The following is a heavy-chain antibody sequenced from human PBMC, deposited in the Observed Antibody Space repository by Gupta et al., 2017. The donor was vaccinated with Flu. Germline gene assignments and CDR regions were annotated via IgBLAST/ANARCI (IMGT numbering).Heavy chain of an antibody. V-gene: IGHV3-48*02. CDR1: GFTFSSYS. J-gene: IGHJ4*02. CDR3: AGDYGVFYY. CDR2: IESSSSTI. Sequence: EVQLVESGGGLVQPGGSLRLSCAASGFTFSSYSMNWVRQAPGEGLEWISYIESSSSTIYYADSVKGRFTISRDNAKNTLFLQMNSLRDEDTAVYYCAGDYGVFYYWGQGTLVTVSS. D-gene: IGHD4-17*01.